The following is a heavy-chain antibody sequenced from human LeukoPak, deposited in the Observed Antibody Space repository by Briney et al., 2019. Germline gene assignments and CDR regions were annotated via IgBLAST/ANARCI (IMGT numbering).Heavy chain of an antibody. CDR2: MKYDGSEK. D-gene: IGHD6-13*01. Sequence: GGSLRLSCAASGFTFSSYWMSWVRQAPGKGLEWVANMKYDGSEKHYVDSVKGRFTISRDNAKNSLYLQMNSLRAKDTAVYYCARDIEAAGLFLDYWGQGTLVTVSS. V-gene: IGHV3-7*01. CDR1: GFTFSSYW. CDR3: ARDIEAAGLFLDY. J-gene: IGHJ4*02.